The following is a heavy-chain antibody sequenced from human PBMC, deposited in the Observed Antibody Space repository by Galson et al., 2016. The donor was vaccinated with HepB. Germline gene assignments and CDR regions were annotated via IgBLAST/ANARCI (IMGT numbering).Heavy chain of an antibody. V-gene: IGHV4-34*01. D-gene: IGHD3-10*01. CDR3: ARGRRFGWYFDL. CDR1: GGSFSGYY. Sequence: SETQSLTCGVYGGSFSGYYCNWIRQPPGKGLEWIGDINHRGITNYNPSLKSRVTMSVDTSKNQFSLRLNSVTAADTAVYYCARGRRFGWYFDLWGRSTLVSVSS. CDR2: INHRGIT. J-gene: IGHJ2*01.